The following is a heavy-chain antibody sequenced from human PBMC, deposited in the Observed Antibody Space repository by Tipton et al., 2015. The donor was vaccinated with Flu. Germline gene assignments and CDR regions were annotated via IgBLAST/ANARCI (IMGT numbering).Heavy chain of an antibody. Sequence: TLSLTCTVSGGSFSSSYYYWGWIRQPPGKGLEWIGRIYTSGSPNYNPSLKSRVTISLDTSKNQFSLELTSMTAADTAVYYCARVNRSWLVPWGQGTLVTVSS. D-gene: IGHD2/OR15-2a*01. V-gene: IGHV4-61*01. CDR2: IYTSGSP. CDR1: GGSFSSSYYY. J-gene: IGHJ5*02. CDR3: ARVNRSWLVP.